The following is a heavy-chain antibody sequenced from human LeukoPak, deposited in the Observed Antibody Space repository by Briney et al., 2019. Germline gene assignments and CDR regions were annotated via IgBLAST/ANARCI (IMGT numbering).Heavy chain of an antibody. J-gene: IGHJ4*02. CDR1: GGSISSGGYS. V-gene: IGHV4-30-2*01. Sequence: SQTLSLTCAVSGGSISSGGYSWGWIRQPPGKGLEWIGYIYHSGSTFYNASLKSRVTMSVDRSKNQFSLKLSSVTAADTAVYYCARLSADSSSSRGFDYWGQGTLVTVSS. CDR3: ARLSADSSSSRGFDY. D-gene: IGHD2-2*01. CDR2: IYHSGST.